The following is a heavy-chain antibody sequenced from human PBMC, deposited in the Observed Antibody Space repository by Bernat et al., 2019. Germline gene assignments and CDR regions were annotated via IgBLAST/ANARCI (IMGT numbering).Heavy chain of an antibody. CDR2: ISYDGSNK. D-gene: IGHD3-22*01. Sequence: QVQLVESGGGVVQPGRSLRLSCAASGFTFSSYGMHWVRQAPGKGLEWVAVISYDGSNKYYADSVKGRFTISRDNSKNTMYLQMNSLRAEDTAVYYCAKDRFYYESSSLDYWGQETLVTVSS. J-gene: IGHJ4*02. CDR3: AKDRFYYESSSLDY. V-gene: IGHV3-30*18. CDR1: GFTFSSYG.